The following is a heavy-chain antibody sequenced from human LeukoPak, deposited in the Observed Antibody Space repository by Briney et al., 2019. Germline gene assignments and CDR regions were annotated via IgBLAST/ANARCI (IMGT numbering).Heavy chain of an antibody. D-gene: IGHD3-22*01. CDR3: ARGESGYYDSSGYYYSGFVY. V-gene: IGHV1-2*02. CDR1: GGTFSSSY. Sequence: GASVKVSCKASGGTFSSSYAITWVRQAPGQGLEWMGWINPNSGGTNYAQKFQGRVTMTRDTSISTAYMELSRLRSDDTAVYYCARGESGYYDSSGYYYSGFVYWGQGTLVTVSS. J-gene: IGHJ4*02. CDR2: INPNSGGT.